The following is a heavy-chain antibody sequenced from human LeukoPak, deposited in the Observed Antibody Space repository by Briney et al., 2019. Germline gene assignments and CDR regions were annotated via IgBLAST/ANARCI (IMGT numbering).Heavy chain of an antibody. V-gene: IGHV3-21*01. CDR1: GFTFSSHS. D-gene: IGHD6-13*01. CDR2: ISSDSVYI. J-gene: IGHJ4*02. Sequence: GGSLRLSCATSGFTFSSHSMDWVRQAPGKGLEWVASISSDSVYIYYAESVKGRFTISKDNAKNSLHLQMNGLRAEDTAVYYCARPPYSSSWPFDYWGQGTLVTVSS. CDR3: ARPPYSSSWPFDY.